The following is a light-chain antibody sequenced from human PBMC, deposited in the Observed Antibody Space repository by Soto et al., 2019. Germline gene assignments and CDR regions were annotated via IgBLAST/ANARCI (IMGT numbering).Light chain of an antibody. Sequence: EIVLTQSPGTLSLSPGERATLSCRASQTISSSYLAWYQQKPGQAPRLLIFGASSRATDIPDRFSGSGSGTDFTLTISRLQPEDFAVYYCQHYDSSSPKYTFGQGTKLEIK. V-gene: IGKV3-20*01. CDR3: QHYDSSSPKYT. CDR2: GAS. CDR1: QTISSSY. J-gene: IGKJ2*01.